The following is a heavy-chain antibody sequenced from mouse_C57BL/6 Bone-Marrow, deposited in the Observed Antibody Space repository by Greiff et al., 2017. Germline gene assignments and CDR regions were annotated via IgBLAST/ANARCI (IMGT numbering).Heavy chain of an antibody. CDR2: IWSGGST. CDR3: ARSTMVTTYYFDY. Sequence: VHLVESGPGLVQPSQSLSITCTVSGFSLTSYGVHWVRQSPGKGLEWLGVIWSGGSTDNNAAFISRLSISKDNSKSQVFFKMNSLQADDTAIYYCARSTMVTTYYFDYWGQGTTLTVSS. J-gene: IGHJ2*01. D-gene: IGHD2-1*01. V-gene: IGHV2-2*01. CDR1: GFSLTSYG.